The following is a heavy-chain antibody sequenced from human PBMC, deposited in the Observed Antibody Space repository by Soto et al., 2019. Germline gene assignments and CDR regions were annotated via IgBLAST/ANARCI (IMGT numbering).Heavy chain of an antibody. Sequence: GGSLRLSCAASGFTFSDYPMTWVRQAPGKGLEWVSGISESGGSTQHADSVKGRFTISRDNSKNTLYLQMNSLRAEDTAVYYCSRRDFVTGSTYYFDSWGQGTLVTVSS. CDR1: GFTFSDYP. CDR3: SRRDFVTGSTYYFDS. CDR2: ISESGGST. J-gene: IGHJ4*02. D-gene: IGHD3-9*01. V-gene: IGHV3-23*01.